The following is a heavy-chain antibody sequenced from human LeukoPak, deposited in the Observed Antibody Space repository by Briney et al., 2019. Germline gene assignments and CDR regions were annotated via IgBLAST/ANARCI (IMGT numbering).Heavy chain of an antibody. V-gene: IGHV3-23*01. J-gene: IGHJ4*02. CDR1: GFTFSSYA. Sequence: PGGSLRLSCAASGFTFSSYAMSWVRQAPGKGLEWVSAISGSGGSTYYADSVKGRFTISRDNSKNTLYLQMTSLRAEDTAAYYCAKDLGLWFGELLYDYWGQGTLVTVSS. CDR3: AKDLGLWFGELLYDY. CDR2: ISGSGGST. D-gene: IGHD3-10*01.